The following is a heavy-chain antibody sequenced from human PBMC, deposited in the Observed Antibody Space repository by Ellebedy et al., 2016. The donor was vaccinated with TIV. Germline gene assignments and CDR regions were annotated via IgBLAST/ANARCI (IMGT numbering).Heavy chain of an antibody. CDR3: ARRVGVYCTNGVCQTGYYYYMDV. Sequence: SVKVSXKASGYTFTSYAISWVRQAPGQGLEWMGRIIPILGIANYAQKFQGRVTITADKSTSTAYMELRSLRSDDTAVYYCARRVGVYCTNGVCQTGYYYYMDVWGKGTTVTVSS. D-gene: IGHD2-8*01. CDR1: GYTFTSYA. J-gene: IGHJ6*03. V-gene: IGHV1-69*04. CDR2: IIPILGIA.